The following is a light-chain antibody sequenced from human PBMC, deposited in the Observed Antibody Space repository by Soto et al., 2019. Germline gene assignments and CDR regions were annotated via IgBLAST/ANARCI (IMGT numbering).Light chain of an antibody. CDR2: GAS. CDR3: QQFGSSPLFT. CDR1: QSVSSSY. Sequence: EIVLTQSPGTLSLSPGERATLSCRASQSVSSSYLAWYQQNPGQPPRLLIYGASSRATGIPDRFSGSGSGTDFTLTISRLEPEDFAVYYCQQFGSSPLFTFGPGTKVDVK. V-gene: IGKV3-20*01. J-gene: IGKJ3*01.